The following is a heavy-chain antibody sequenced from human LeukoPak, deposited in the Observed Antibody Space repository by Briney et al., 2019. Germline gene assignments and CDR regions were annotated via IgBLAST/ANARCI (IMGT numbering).Heavy chain of an antibody. CDR1: GFSFSSYS. CDR3: ARDGDSDNIDF. V-gene: IGHV3-21*01. D-gene: IGHD4-17*01. CDR2: ISSSSSYI. Sequence: GGSLRLSCAASGFSFSSYSMNWVRQAPGKGLEWVSFISSSSSYIYYADSVKGRFTISRDNAKNSLFLQMNSLRAGDTAVYYCARDGDSDNIDFWGQGTLVTVSS. J-gene: IGHJ4*02.